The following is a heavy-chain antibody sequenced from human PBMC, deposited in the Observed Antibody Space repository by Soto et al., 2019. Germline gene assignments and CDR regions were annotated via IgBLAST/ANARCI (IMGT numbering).Heavy chain of an antibody. D-gene: IGHD4-17*01. CDR1: GGSIKTTGYY. CDR3: ARHVESTAATDL. Sequence: QVKMQESGPGLVKPSETLSLTCTVSGGSIKTTGYYWNWIRQRPGKGLEWIGNIYHRGTTYYHPSLKSRVSLSVDTSNNQFSLRLTSVTAADTAVYFCARHVESTAATDLWGQGTLVTVSS. J-gene: IGHJ5*02. V-gene: IGHV4-31*03. CDR2: IYHRGTT.